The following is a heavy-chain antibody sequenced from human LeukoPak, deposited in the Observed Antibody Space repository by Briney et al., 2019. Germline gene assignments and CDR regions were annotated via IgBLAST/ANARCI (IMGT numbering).Heavy chain of an antibody. V-gene: IGHV4-39*07. CDR3: ARGYGYYLGQFDP. Sequence: SASLPHPCTVSGGSLSSSRYFWAWIRQPPGKGLHWIGSIYNSGTTYYIASLKSRVSMSLDRSKNQFSLRLNSVTAAHTAMYYCARGYGYYLGQFDPWGQGTLVTVSS. CDR1: GGSLSSSRYF. CDR2: IYNSGTT. J-gene: IGHJ5*02. D-gene: IGHD3-10*01.